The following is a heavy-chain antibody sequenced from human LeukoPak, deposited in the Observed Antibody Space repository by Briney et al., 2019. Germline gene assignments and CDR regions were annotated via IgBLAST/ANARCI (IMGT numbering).Heavy chain of an antibody. CDR3: ARANYDSSGYYSYFDY. CDR1: GYTFTGYY. Sequence: ASVKVSCKASGYTFTGYYMHWVRQAPGQGLEWMGWINPNSGGTNYAQKFQGRVTMTRDTSISTAYMELSRLRSDDTAVYYCARANYDSSGYYSYFDYWGQGTLVTVSS. D-gene: IGHD3-22*01. CDR2: INPNSGGT. J-gene: IGHJ4*02. V-gene: IGHV1-2*02.